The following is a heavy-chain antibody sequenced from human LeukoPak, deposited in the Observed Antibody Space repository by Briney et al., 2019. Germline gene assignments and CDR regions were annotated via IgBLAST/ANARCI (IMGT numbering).Heavy chain of an antibody. J-gene: IGHJ6*02. D-gene: IGHD3-16*01. CDR1: GGSISGHY. Sequence: PSETLSLTCSVSGGSISGHYWTWIRQPPGKGLEWIGQIHYTGKPDYNPSLKSRITISVDTSKNQVSLQVSSVTAAGSAIYYCARFGVDYDMDVWGHGTTVIVFS. CDR2: IHYTGKP. CDR3: ARFGVDYDMDV. V-gene: IGHV4-59*11.